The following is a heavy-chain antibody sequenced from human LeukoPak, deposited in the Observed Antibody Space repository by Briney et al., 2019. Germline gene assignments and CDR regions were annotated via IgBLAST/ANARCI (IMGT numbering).Heavy chain of an antibody. D-gene: IGHD6-13*01. CDR3: ARLIISSWYIS. V-gene: IGHV4-39*01. CDR1: GGSISSSSYY. J-gene: IGHJ4*02. CDR2: IYYSGST. Sequence: SETLSLTCTVSGGSISSSSYYWGWIRQPPGKGLGWIGSIYYSGSTYYNPSLKSRVTISVDTSKNQFSLKLSSVTAADTAVYYCARLIISSWYISWGQGTLVTVSS.